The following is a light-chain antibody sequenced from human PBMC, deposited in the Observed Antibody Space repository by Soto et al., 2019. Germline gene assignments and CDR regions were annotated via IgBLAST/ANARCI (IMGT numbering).Light chain of an antibody. V-gene: IGKV3-20*01. CDR1: QSVSSNH. J-gene: IGKJ5*01. Sequence: EIVLTSFPGTLSISTGERATLSCRASQSVSSNHLAWYQQKPGQAPRLLIYDASSSATDVPDRFSGSGSGTDFTLTISRLEPEDFAVYYCQQYGRSPITFGQGTRLEIK. CDR2: DAS. CDR3: QQYGRSPIT.